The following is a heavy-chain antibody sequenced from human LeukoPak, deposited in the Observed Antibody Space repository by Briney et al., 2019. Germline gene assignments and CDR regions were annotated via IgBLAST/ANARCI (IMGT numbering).Heavy chain of an antibody. CDR1: GFTFSTYW. Sequence: GGSLRLSCAASGFTFSTYWMSWVRQAPGKGLEWVANIKQDGTEKYYVDSVKGRFTISRDNAKSSLYLQMNSLRAEDTAVYYCATNAATGIIDYWGQGILVTVSS. CDR3: ATNAATGIIDY. V-gene: IGHV3-7*01. CDR2: IKQDGTEK. D-gene: IGHD6-13*01. J-gene: IGHJ4*02.